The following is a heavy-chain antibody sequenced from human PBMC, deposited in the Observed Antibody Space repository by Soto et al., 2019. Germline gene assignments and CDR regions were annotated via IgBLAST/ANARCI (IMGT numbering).Heavy chain of an antibody. CDR2: IKPNSGGT. CDR3: ARSGTEYCGGGCYLDY. V-gene: IGHV1-2*04. Sequence: QVQLVQSGAEVKKPGASVKVSCKASGYTFTDYYMHWVRQAPGQGLELMGWIKPNSGGTNYAQKFQGWVTMTRDMSISSAYMELSRLRSDDTTVYYCARSGTEYCGGGCYLDYWGKGTLVIVSS. J-gene: IGHJ4*02. D-gene: IGHD2-21*02. CDR1: GYTFTDYY.